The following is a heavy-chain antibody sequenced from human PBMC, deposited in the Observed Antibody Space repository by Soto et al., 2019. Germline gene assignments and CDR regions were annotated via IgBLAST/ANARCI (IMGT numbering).Heavy chain of an antibody. CDR3: AISGGAMVTGGY. Sequence: DVQLVESGGGLVQPGRSLRLSCAASGFTFDDYAMHWVRQAPGKGLEWVSGISWNSGSIGYADSVKGRFTISRDNAKNSLYLQMNSLRAEDTALYYCAISGGAMVTGGYWGQGTLVTVSS. J-gene: IGHJ4*02. CDR1: GFTFDDYA. V-gene: IGHV3-9*01. CDR2: ISWNSGSI. D-gene: IGHD5-18*01.